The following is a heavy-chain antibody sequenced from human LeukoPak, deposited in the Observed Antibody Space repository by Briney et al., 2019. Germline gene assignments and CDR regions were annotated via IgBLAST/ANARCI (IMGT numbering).Heavy chain of an antibody. J-gene: IGHJ4*02. D-gene: IGHD2-21*01. Sequence: GGSLRLSCAASGFTFSSYWMSWVRQAPGKGLEWVSAISDSGKTYHTDSVKGGFTISRDDSKNTLVLQMNRLRPEDAAVYYCAKAPVTTCRGAYCYPFDYWGQGTLVTVST. CDR3: AKAPVTTCRGAYCYPFDY. V-gene: IGHV3-23*01. CDR2: ISDSGKT. CDR1: GFTFSSYW.